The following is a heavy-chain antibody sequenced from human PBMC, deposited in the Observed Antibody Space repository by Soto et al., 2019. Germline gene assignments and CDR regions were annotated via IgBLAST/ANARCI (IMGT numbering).Heavy chain of an antibody. V-gene: IGHV3-23*01. Sequence: GESLKISCAASGFTFSIYAMTWVRQSPGKGLEWVSSMSRTGDNTYYADSVKGRFTISRDNSKNTLYLQMNSLRAEDTAIYYCAKDQSNSNPLYYFDFWGPGTLVTVSS. CDR3: AKDQSNSNPLYYFDF. CDR1: GFTFSIYA. CDR2: MSRTGDNT. J-gene: IGHJ4*02. D-gene: IGHD3-22*01.